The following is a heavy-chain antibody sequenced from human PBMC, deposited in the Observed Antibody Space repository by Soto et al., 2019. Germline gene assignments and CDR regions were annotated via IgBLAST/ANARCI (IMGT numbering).Heavy chain of an antibody. Sequence: VQLVQSGSEVKKPGASVRVSCKASGYTFTRYGIGWVRQAPGQGLEWMGWISGFNGNTKESEKFQGRVTLTTDTAANTAHMELRGLRSDDTAVYYCARASAYSTPWSFDNWGQGTLVTVSS. CDR3: ARASAYSTPWSFDN. D-gene: IGHD2-8*01. V-gene: IGHV1-18*01. CDR2: ISGFNGNT. CDR1: GYTFTRYG. J-gene: IGHJ4*02.